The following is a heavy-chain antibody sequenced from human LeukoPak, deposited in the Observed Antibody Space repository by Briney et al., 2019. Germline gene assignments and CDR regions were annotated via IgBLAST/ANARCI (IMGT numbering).Heavy chain of an antibody. V-gene: IGHV3-43*02. CDR1: GFTFDDYA. Sequence: GGSLRLSCAASGFTFDDYAMHWVRQAPGKGLEWVSLISGDGGSTYYADSVKGRFTISRDNSKNSLYLQMNSLRTEDTALYYCAKDLRRIAAAGMYYYYYYGMDVWGQGTTVTVSS. J-gene: IGHJ6*02. CDR2: ISGDGGST. CDR3: AKDLRRIAAAGMYYYYYYGMDV. D-gene: IGHD6-13*01.